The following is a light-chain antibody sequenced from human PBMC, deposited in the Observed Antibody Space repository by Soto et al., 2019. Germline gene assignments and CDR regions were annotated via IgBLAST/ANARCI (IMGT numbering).Light chain of an antibody. CDR3: SSYAGSNHYV. Sequence: QSALTQPRSVSGSPGQSITISCTGTSSDVGRFNRVSWYQQHPGKAPKVMIYEVSKRPSGVPDRFSGSKSDYTASLTVSGLQAEDEADYYCSSYAGSNHYVFGAGTKVTVL. J-gene: IGLJ1*01. CDR1: SSDVGRFNR. CDR2: EVS. V-gene: IGLV2-8*01.